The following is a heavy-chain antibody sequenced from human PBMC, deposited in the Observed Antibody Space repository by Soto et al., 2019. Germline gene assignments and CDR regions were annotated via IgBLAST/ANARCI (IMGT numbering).Heavy chain of an antibody. CDR2: INHSGST. V-gene: IGHV4-34*01. J-gene: IGHJ4*02. D-gene: IGHD6-13*01. Sequence: SETLSLTCAVYGGSFSGYYWSWIRQPPGKGLEWIGEINHSGSTNYNPSLKSRVTISVDTSKNQFSLKLSSVTAADTAVYYCASGIAAAGTNYWGQGTLVTVSS. CDR1: GGSFSGYY. CDR3: ASGIAAAGTNY.